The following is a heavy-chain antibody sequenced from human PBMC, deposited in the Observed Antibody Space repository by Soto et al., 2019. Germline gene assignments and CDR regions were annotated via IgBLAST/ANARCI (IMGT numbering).Heavy chain of an antibody. CDR1: GLAFRHNY. Sequence: QVHLVESGGGLVKPGGSLRLSCTVSGLAFRHNYLNWIRQAPGKGLEWLSYISTSGSPAYYAYSVKGRFTISTDNAKTSLFLQMDSLRAEDAGVYYCSTGGIYYEAWGQGTLVTVSS. D-gene: IGHD1-26*01. V-gene: IGHV3-11*01. J-gene: IGHJ5*02. CDR3: STGGIYYEA. CDR2: ISTSGSPA.